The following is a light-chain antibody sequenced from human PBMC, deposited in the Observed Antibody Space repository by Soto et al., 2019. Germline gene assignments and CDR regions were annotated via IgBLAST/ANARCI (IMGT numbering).Light chain of an antibody. CDR1: SSNIGSNT. CDR2: SNN. Sequence: QSVLTQPPSASGTPGQRVTISCSGSSSNIGSNTVNWYQQLPGTAPKLLIYSNNQRPSGVPDRFSGSKSGTSASLAISGIRSEDETDYYCAAWDDGLNGVVFGGGTKLTV. CDR3: AAWDDGLNGVV. J-gene: IGLJ2*01. V-gene: IGLV1-44*01.